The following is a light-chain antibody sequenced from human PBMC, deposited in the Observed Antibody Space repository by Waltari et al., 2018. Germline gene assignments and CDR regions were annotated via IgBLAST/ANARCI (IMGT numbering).Light chain of an antibody. CDR2: DVT. CDR3: SAYTGGSTLVV. CDR1: PSDIGLYDY. V-gene: IGLV2-14*01. J-gene: IGLJ2*01. Sequence: QSALTQPAPVSGSPGQSITISCTGTPSDIGLYDYVSWYQQRPGKAPKRMSFDVTKRPSGVSNRFSGSKSGDTASLTISGLQAEDEADYYCSAYTGGSTLVVFGGGTKVIVL.